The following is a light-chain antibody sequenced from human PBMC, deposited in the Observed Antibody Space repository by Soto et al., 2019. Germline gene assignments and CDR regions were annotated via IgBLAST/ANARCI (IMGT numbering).Light chain of an antibody. J-gene: IGKJ1*01. V-gene: IGKV3-20*01. CDR3: QQYGNSPQT. CDR1: QSVSNY. Sequence: EIVLTQSPATLSLSPGERATLSCWASQSVSNYLAWYQQKPGQAPRLLIYGASNRATGIPDMFSGCGSGTDFTLTISRLEPEDFAVYYCQQYGNSPQTFGPGTKGDIK. CDR2: GAS.